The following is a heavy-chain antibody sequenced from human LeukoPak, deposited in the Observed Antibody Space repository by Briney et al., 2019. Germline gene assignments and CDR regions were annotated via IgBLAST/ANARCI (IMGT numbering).Heavy chain of an antibody. CDR2: SYYSGST. J-gene: IGHJ6*02. CDR1: GGSISSGDYY. CDR3: ARGPVGELFPHYYYGMDV. D-gene: IGHD3-10*01. Sequence: SETLSLTCTVSGGSISSGDYYWSWHRQPPGKGLEWVGYSYYSGSTYYNPSLKSRVTISVDTSKHQFSLKLSSVTAADTAVYYCARGPVGELFPHYYYGMDVWGQGTTVTVSS. V-gene: IGHV4-30-4*02.